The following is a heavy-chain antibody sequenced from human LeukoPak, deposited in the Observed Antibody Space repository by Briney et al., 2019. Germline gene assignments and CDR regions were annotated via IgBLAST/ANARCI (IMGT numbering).Heavy chain of an antibody. Sequence: GGSLRLSCAASGFTFSRYNMNWVRQAPGKGLEWVSYISSSSSTIYYADSVKGRFTISRDNAKTSLYLQMNSLRDEDTAVYYCARMTHSGSYYFDYWGQGTLVTVSS. CDR3: ARMTHSGSYYFDY. D-gene: IGHD1-26*01. J-gene: IGHJ4*02. V-gene: IGHV3-48*02. CDR2: ISSSSSTI. CDR1: GFTFSRYN.